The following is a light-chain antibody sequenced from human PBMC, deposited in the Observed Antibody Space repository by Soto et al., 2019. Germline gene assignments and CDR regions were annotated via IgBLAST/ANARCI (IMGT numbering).Light chain of an antibody. V-gene: IGKV3-20*01. CDR3: QQFGSSVT. J-gene: IGKJ5*01. CDR2: RTS. Sequence: DIVMAQSPDSLSVSPGERATLSWMASQIVSSYLAWYQQKPGQAPRLLIYRTSTRATGIPDRFSGSGSGTDFTLTISRLEPEDFAVYYCQQFGSSVTFGQGTRLE. CDR1: QIVSSY.